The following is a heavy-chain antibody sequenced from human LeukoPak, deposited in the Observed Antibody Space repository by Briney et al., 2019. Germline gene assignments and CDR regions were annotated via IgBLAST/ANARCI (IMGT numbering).Heavy chain of an antibody. CDR2: ISSSSTYI. Sequence: PGGSLRLSCAASGFTFSSYSMNWVRQAPGKGLEWVSSISSSSTYIYYAESVRGRFTISRDDAKNSLYLQMNSLRAEDAAVYYCARDSSSSKFDSWGQGALVSVSS. D-gene: IGHD6-13*01. V-gene: IGHV3-21*01. CDR3: ARDSSSSKFDS. CDR1: GFTFSSYS. J-gene: IGHJ4*02.